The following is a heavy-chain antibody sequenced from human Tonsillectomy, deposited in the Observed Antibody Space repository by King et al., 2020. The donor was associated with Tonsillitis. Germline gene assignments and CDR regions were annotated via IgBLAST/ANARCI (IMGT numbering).Heavy chain of an antibody. CDR1: GYTFTTYS. CDR3: TRVVPTTDY. D-gene: IGHD5-12*01. Sequence: VQLVESGAEVKKPGASVKVSCKASGYTFTTYSMHWVRQAPGQGLEGMGIINPNGGSKNYAQRFQGRVTMTGDTSTSTVYMELSSLRSEDTAVDYFTRVVPTTDYWGQGTLVTVSS. J-gene: IGHJ4*02. V-gene: IGHV1-46*03. CDR2: INPNGGSK.